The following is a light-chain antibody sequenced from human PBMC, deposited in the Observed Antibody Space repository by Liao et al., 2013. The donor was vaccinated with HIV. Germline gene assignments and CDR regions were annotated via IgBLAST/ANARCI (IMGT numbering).Light chain of an antibody. V-gene: IGLV3-1*01. CDR3: QTWDNSNMI. CDR2: DHS. J-gene: IGLJ2*01. CDR1: DWVDKR. Sequence: SYELTQPPSVSVSPGQTANITCSGGDWVDKRASWYQQRPGQSPVLIIYDHSKRPSGIPERFSGSQSGNTATLTISGTQTLDEADYYCQTWDNSNMIFGGGTKLTVL.